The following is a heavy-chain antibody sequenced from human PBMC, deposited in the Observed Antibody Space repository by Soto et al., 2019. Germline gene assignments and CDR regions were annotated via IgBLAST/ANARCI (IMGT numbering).Heavy chain of an antibody. V-gene: IGHV1-18*04. CDR1: GYTFTRYG. CDR3: AREILSPDYYFHGMDV. Sequence: QGQLVQSGAEVKKPGASVKVSCKASGYTFTRYGISWVRQAPGQGLEWMGWISAKKGNTKYAQKFQGRVTMTTDTSTSTAYMELRCLRSDDTAVYYCAREILSPDYYFHGMDVWGQGTTVTVSS. J-gene: IGHJ6*02. D-gene: IGHD2-15*01. CDR2: ISAKKGNT.